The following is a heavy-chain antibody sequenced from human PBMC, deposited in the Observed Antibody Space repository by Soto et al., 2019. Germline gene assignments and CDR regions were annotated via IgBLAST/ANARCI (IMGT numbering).Heavy chain of an antibody. CDR1: GFTFSNAW. D-gene: IGHD3-22*01. CDR3: TTPYYYDSSGPDY. CDR2: IKSKTDGGRT. J-gene: IGHJ4*02. V-gene: IGHV3-15*01. Sequence: GGSLRLSCAASGFTFSNAWMSWVRQAPGKGLEWVARIKSKTDGGRTYYAAPVKGRFTISRHNSKNTLYLQMNSLKTEVTAVYYCTTPYYYDSSGPDYWGQGTLVTFSS.